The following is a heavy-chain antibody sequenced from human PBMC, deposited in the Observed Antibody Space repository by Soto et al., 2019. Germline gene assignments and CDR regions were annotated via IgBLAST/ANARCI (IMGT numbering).Heavy chain of an antibody. V-gene: IGHV4-31*03. CDR3: AREGGYKKDAFDI. CDR2: IYYRGSA. Sequence: QVQLQESGPGLVKPSQTLSLTCTVSGASINSGDYYWTWIRQYPGKGLEWIGYIYYRGSAYYNPSLKSRFTISVDTSNNQFSLKLSSVTAADTAVYYCAREGGYKKDAFDIWGQGTMVTVSS. J-gene: IGHJ3*02. D-gene: IGHD5-12*01. CDR1: GASINSGDYY.